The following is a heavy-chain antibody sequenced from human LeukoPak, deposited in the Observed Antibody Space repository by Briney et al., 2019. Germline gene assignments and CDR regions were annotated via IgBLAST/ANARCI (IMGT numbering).Heavy chain of an antibody. CDR1: GFTFSSHW. CDR3: ARGRTGSNAFDV. J-gene: IGHJ3*01. V-gene: IGHV3-74*01. CDR2: ISVDGSNT. D-gene: IGHD2-15*01. Sequence: GGSLRLSCAASGFTFSSHWMHWVRQAPGKGLVWVSRISVDGSNTRYADSVKGRFTISRGNAKKTLYLQMNSLRAEDMAVYYCARGRTGSNAFDVWGQGTMFTVSS.